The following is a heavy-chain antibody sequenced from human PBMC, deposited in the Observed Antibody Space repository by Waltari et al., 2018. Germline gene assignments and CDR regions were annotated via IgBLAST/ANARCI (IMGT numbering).Heavy chain of an antibody. CDR3: STFGRGYDLNN. D-gene: IGHD5-12*01. V-gene: IGHV3-15*01. CDR1: GLTLSHAW. Sequence: EVQLVESGGGFIKPGGSLRLSCAGAGLTLSHAWLSWVRKAPGRGLEWFGRLNSNVGGGTTDYAAPVKGRFTISRDDSKNMLYLQMNSLKTEDTGIYYCSTFGRGYDLNNWGQGTLVTVSS. CDR2: LNSNVGGGTT. J-gene: IGHJ4*02.